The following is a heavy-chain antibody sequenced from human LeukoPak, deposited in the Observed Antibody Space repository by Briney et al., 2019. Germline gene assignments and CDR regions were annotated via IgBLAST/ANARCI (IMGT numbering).Heavy chain of an antibody. J-gene: IGHJ4*02. CDR3: ARLDEAFDN. D-gene: IGHD5-24*01. Sequence: GGSLRLSCAASTFTFSSYNMNWVRQAPGKGLEWVSSISSSGTYIYYRDSVKGRFTISRDNAEDSLYLEMNSLRVEDTAIYYCARLDEAFDNWGQGTLVTVSS. CDR2: ISSSGTYI. V-gene: IGHV3-21*01. CDR1: TFTFSSYN.